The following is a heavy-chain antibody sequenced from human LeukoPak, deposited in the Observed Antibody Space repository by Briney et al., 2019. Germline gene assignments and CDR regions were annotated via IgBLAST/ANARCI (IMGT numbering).Heavy chain of an antibody. V-gene: IGHV4-61*02. J-gene: IGHJ4*02. CDR2: IYTSGST. CDR1: GGSISSGGYY. Sequence: SETLSLTCAVSGGSISSGGYYWSWIRQPAGTGLEWIGRIYTSGSTNYNPSLKSRVTISVDTSKNQFSLKLSSVTAADTAVYYCARPGFGLDDSSGYYYYFDYWGQGTLVTVSS. D-gene: IGHD3-22*01. CDR3: ARPGFGLDDSSGYYYYFDY.